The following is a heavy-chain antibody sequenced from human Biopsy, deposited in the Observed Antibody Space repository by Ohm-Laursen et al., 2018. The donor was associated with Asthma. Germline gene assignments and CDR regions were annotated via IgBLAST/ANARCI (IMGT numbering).Heavy chain of an antibody. CDR3: ARHLSPGYHHYAMDV. CDR1: GFDFSDYT. V-gene: IGHV3-11*06. D-gene: IGHD3-16*02. J-gene: IGHJ6*02. CDR2: IGSTRLYT. Sequence: SLRLSCAASGFDFSDYTMNWVRQAPGKGLEWISYIGSTRLYTNSADSVKGRFSISRDNAKNSLYLHMNSLRVEDTAVYYCARHLSPGYHHYAMDVWGQGTTVTVSS.